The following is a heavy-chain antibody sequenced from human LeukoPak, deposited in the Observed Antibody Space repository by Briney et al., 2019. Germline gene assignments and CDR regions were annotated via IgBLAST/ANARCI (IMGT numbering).Heavy chain of an antibody. V-gene: IGHV1-69*13. CDR2: IIPMLGTP. CDR1: GGTFSSYD. Sequence: ASVKVSCKASGGTFSSYDISWVRQAPGQGLEGMGGIIPMLGTPNYAQKFQGRVTITADESTSTAYMDLSSLRSEDTAVYYCASVPPYSGFDFVDSWGQGTLVTVSS. J-gene: IGHJ4*02. CDR3: ASVPPYSGFDFVDS. D-gene: IGHD5-12*01.